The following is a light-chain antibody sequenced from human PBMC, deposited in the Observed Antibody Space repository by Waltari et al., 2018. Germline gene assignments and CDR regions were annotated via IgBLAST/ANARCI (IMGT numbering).Light chain of an antibody. CDR3: RPFGRRRNFFG. CDR1: SSDVGSYTL. Sequence: QSALTQPASVSGSPGQSITISCPGTSSDVGSYTLVSWYQQHPGKAPKLMIYEVSKRAPGVFNWFFCSQSGQHASPDNLWVQAEDEAEYYLRPFGRRRNFFGLGNWT. V-gene: IGLV2-23*02. J-gene: IGLJ1*01. CDR2: EVS.